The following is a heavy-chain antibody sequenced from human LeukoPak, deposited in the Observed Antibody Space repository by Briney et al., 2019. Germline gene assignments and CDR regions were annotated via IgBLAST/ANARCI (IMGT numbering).Heavy chain of an antibody. CDR2: ISPNTGDT. Sequence: ASVKVSCKASGYTFTAYYIHWVRQAPGQGLEWMGRISPNTGDTTYAQKFQGRVTMTRDTSITTAYMELSRLRFDDTAVYYCARWFGEVPGDYWGQGTLVTVSS. J-gene: IGHJ4*02. D-gene: IGHD3-10*01. CDR3: ARWFGEVPGDY. CDR1: GYTFTAYY. V-gene: IGHV1-2*02.